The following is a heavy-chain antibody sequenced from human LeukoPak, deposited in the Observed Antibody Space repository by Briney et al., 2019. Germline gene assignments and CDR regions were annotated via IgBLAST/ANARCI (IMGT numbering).Heavy chain of an antibody. Sequence: GASVKVSCKASGGTFSSYAISWVRQAPGQGLEWMGRIIPIVGTANYAQKFQGRVTITTDESTSTAYMELSSLRSEDTAVYYCARTPAPDGYNYKDDAFDIWGQGTMVTVSS. V-gene: IGHV1-69*05. CDR1: GGTFSSYA. CDR2: IIPIVGTA. CDR3: ARTPAPDGYNYKDDAFDI. J-gene: IGHJ3*02. D-gene: IGHD5-24*01.